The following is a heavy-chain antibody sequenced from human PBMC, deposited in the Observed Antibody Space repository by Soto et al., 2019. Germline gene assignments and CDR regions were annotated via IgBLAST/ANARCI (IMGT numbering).Heavy chain of an antibody. Sequence: EVSLVETGGGLIHPGGSLRLSCAASGFTVSGMFMNWVRQAPGKGLEWVSVIYPAGPTYYADSVKGRFTISRDHSKNTLFLQMNTLRADDTAVYYCARDAEISGLHYLGQGILGTVSS. J-gene: IGHJ4*02. D-gene: IGHD6-19*01. CDR3: ARDAEISGLHY. CDR1: GFTVSGMF. CDR2: IYPAGPT. V-gene: IGHV3-53*02.